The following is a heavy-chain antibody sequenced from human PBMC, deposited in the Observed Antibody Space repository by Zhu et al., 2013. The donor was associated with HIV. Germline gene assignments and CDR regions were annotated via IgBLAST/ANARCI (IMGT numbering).Heavy chain of an antibody. CDR1: IYTFFNYH. CDR3: ATYPYGDHRYFDY. D-gene: IGHD4-17*01. J-gene: IGHJ4*02. CDR2: ISPYNGDT. V-gene: IGHV1-18*01. Sequence: QVHLVQSGAEVKKPGASVKVSCKASIYTFFNYHITWVRQAPGQGLEWMGWISPYNGDTNYLQKLQGRVTMTTDSSTSTAYMELRSLSSDDTAVYYCATYPYGDHRYFDYWGQGTLVTVSS.